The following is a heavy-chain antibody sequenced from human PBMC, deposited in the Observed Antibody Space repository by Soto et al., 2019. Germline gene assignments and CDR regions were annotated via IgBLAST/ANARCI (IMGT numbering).Heavy chain of an antibody. CDR2: IGGAGDT. CDR3: ARSGPMVRYYYGMDV. D-gene: IGHD3-10*01. Sequence: GGSLRLSCAASGFTFTSYDMHWVRQATGKGLEWVSAIGGAGDTYYPGSVKGRFTISRENAKNALYLQMNGLRAEDTAVYYCARSGPMVRYYYGMDVWGQGTTVTVSS. J-gene: IGHJ6*02. V-gene: IGHV3-13*01. CDR1: GFTFTSYD.